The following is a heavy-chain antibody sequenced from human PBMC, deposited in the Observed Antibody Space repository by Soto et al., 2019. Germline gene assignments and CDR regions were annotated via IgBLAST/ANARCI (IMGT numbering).Heavy chain of an antibody. CDR2: ISYDGSNK. CDR1: GFTFSSYS. CDR3: ARDLGYCTNGLCLKMIPAQYYYYGMDV. J-gene: IGHJ6*02. D-gene: IGHD2-8*01. V-gene: IGHV3-30-3*01. Sequence: XVFLRLSCAASGFTFSSYSMHWVRQAPGKGLEWVAVISYDGSNKYYADSVKGRFTISRDNSKNTLYLQMNSLRAEDTAVYYCARDLGYCTNGLCLKMIPAQYYYYGMDVWGQGTTVTVSS.